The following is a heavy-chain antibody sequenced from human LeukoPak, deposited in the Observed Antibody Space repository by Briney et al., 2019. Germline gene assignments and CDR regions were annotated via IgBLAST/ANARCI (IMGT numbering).Heavy chain of an antibody. CDR2: ISSSGSTI. CDR1: GFTFSSYE. CDR3: ARVSRCSGGSCYSPFDY. J-gene: IGHJ4*02. V-gene: IGHV3-48*03. Sequence: PGGTLRLSCAASGFTFSSYEMNWVRQAPGKGLEWVSYISSSGSTIYYADSVKGRFTISRDNAKNSLYLQMNSPRAEDTAVYYCARVSRCSGGSCYSPFDYWGQGTLVTVSS. D-gene: IGHD2-15*01.